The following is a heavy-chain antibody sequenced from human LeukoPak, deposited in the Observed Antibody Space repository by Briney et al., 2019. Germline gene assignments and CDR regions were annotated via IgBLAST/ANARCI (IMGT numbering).Heavy chain of an antibody. D-gene: IGHD1-26*01. CDR3: ARGQWELGGYFDY. CDR2: IYYSGST. Sequence: SETLSLTCTVSGGSISSYYWSWVRQPPGKGLEWIGYIYYSGSTNYNPSLKCRVTISVDTSKNQFTLKLSAVTAADTAVYYCARGQWELGGYFDYWGQGTLVTVSS. CDR1: GGSISSYY. J-gene: IGHJ4*02. V-gene: IGHV4-59*01.